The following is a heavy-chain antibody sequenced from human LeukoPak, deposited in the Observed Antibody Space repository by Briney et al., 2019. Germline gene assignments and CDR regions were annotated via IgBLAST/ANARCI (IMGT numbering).Heavy chain of an antibody. CDR1: GFTFSSYA. D-gene: IGHD3-22*01. CDR3: ARGSRYYYDSSGYYY. V-gene: IGHV3-23*01. CDR2: ISATGGNT. J-gene: IGHJ4*02. Sequence: GGSLRLSCAASGFTFSSYAMSWVRQAPGKGLEWVSGISATGGNTDHADSVKGRFTISRDNSKNTLYLQMNSLRAEDTAVYYCARGSRYYYDSSGYYYWGQGTLVTVSS.